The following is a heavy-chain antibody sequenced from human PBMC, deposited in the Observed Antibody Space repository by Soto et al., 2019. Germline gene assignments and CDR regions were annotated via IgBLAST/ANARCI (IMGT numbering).Heavy chain of an antibody. J-gene: IGHJ4*02. V-gene: IGHV3-15*07. Sequence: EVQLVESGGGLVKPGGSLRLSCAASGFTFSNAWMNWVRQAPGKGLEWVGRIKSKTDGGTTDYAAPVKGRFTISRDDSKNTLYRQMNSLKTDDTAVYYCTTDLAPYYYDSFPGWGQGTLVTVSS. D-gene: IGHD3-22*01. CDR1: GFTFSNAW. CDR3: TTDLAPYYYDSFPG. CDR2: IKSKTDGGTT.